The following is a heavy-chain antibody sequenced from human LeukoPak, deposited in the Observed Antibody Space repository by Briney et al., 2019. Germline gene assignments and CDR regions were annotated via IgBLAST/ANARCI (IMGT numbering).Heavy chain of an antibody. J-gene: IGHJ4*02. CDR3: ASWPGAWYGEDS. CDR1: GFTFSSFG. Sequence: GGSLRLSCTTSGFTFSSFGMHWVRQTPGKGLEWLTFIHNYETTEYYADSAKGRFTISRDNSQNTLNLQMNYLRAEDTAVYYCASWPGAWYGEDSWGQGTLVTVSS. V-gene: IGHV3-30*12. D-gene: IGHD3-10*01. CDR2: IHNYETTE.